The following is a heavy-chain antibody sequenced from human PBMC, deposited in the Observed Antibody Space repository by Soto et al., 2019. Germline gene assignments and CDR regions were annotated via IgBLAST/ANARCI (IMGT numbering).Heavy chain of an antibody. Sequence: QVQLQQWGAGLLKPSETLSLTCAVYGGSFSSYYWSWIRQPPGKGLEWIGEINHSGSTNYNPSLKSRVTISVDTSKNQFSLKLSSVTAADTAVYYCAREGPSGDYWGQGTLVTVSS. V-gene: IGHV4-34*01. CDR1: GGSFSSYY. CDR2: INHSGST. J-gene: IGHJ4*02. CDR3: AREGPSGDY. D-gene: IGHD3-10*01.